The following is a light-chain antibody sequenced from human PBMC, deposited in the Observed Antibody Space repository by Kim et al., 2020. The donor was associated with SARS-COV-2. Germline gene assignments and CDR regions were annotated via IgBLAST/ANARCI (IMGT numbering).Light chain of an antibody. V-gene: IGKV1-6*01. CDR1: QDIRND. Sequence: AIQMTQSPSSLSASVGDSVAITCRASQDIRNDLGWYQQRPGRAPKLLVYGASSLQSGVPSRFSGRGSGTDFTLTVSSLQPEDFASYYCLQVYNYPFTFGGGTNVDIK. CDR3: LQVYNYPFT. J-gene: IGKJ4*01. CDR2: GAS.